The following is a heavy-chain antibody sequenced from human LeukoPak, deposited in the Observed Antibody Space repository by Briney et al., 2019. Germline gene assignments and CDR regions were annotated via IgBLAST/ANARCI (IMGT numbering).Heavy chain of an antibody. V-gene: IGHV1-2*02. J-gene: IGHJ6*03. D-gene: IGHD3-10*01. CDR3: ARARAGYGSGTYENVYFYYMGV. CDR1: GYTFTGYY. Sequence: ASVKVSCKASGYTFTGYYVHWVRQAPGQGLEWMGWIDPNTGGTNYAQKFQGRVTMTRDTSISTAYMELSSLRSDDTAVYFCARARAGYGSGTYENVYFYYMGVWGKGTTVSVSS. CDR2: IDPNTGGT.